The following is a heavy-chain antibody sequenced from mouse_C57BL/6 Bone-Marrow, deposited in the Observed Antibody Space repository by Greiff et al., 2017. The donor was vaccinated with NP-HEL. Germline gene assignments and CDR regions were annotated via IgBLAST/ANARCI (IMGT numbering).Heavy chain of an antibody. CDR1: GYTFTSYD. CDR2: IYPRDGST. V-gene: IGHV1-85*01. D-gene: IGHD2-1*01. Sequence: LVESGPELVKPGASVKLSCKASGYTFTSYDINWVKQRPGQGLEWIGWIYPRDGSTKYNEKFKGKATLTVDTSSSTAYMELHSLTSEDSAVYFCARDYGNFDWYFDVWGTGTTVTVSS. J-gene: IGHJ1*03. CDR3: ARDYGNFDWYFDV.